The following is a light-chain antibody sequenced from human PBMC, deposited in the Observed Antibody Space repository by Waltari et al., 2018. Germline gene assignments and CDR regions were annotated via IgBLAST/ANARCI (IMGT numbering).Light chain of an antibody. Sequence: DIQMTQSPSTLSAFVGDRVTVTCRASQSINTWLAWYQQKPGEAPKLLIYEASTLGSGVPSRFSGSGSGTEFTLTISSLQSADFATYHCQQYKSYPWTFGQGTKVEIK. CDR1: QSINTW. V-gene: IGKV1-5*03. CDR3: QQYKSYPWT. CDR2: EAS. J-gene: IGKJ1*01.